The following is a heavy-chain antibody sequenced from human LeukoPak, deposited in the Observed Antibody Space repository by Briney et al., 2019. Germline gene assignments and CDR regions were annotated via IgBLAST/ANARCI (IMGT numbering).Heavy chain of an antibody. V-gene: IGHV1-69*05. J-gene: IGHJ6*03. D-gene: IGHD3-22*01. CDR2: IIPNFGTA. Sequence: SVKVSCKASGGTFSSYAISWVRQAPGQGLEWMGGIIPNFGTANYAQKFQGRVTITTDESTSTAYMELSSLRSEDTAVYYCASPQAYYYDSSGPPSPYYYMDVWGKGTTVTVSS. CDR1: GGTFSSYA. CDR3: ASPQAYYYDSSGPPSPYYYMDV.